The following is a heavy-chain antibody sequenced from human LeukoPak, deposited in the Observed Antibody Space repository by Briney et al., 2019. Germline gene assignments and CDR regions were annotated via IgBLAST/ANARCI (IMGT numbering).Heavy chain of an antibody. Sequence: PSETLSLTCAVYGGSFSGCYWSWIRQPPGKGLEWIGEINHSGSTNYNPSLKSRVTISVDTSKNQFSLKLSSVTAADTAVYYCARGSRGYYYYYGMDVWGQGTTVTVSS. CDR1: GGSFSGCY. V-gene: IGHV4-34*01. CDR2: INHSGST. D-gene: IGHD1-1*01. J-gene: IGHJ6*02. CDR3: ARGSRGYYYYYGMDV.